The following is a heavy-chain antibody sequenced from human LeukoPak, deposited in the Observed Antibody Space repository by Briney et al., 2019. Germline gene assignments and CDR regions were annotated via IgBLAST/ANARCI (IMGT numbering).Heavy chain of an antibody. Sequence: PGGSLRLSCAASGFTFSSYAMSWVRQAPGKGLEWVSAISGNGGSTYYADSVKGRFTISRDNSKNTLYLQMNSLRAEDTAVYYCAKDDGVVVPAARTDYWGQGTLVTVSS. CDR3: AKDDGVVVPAARTDY. J-gene: IGHJ4*02. D-gene: IGHD2-2*01. CDR2: ISGNGGST. V-gene: IGHV3-23*01. CDR1: GFTFSSYA.